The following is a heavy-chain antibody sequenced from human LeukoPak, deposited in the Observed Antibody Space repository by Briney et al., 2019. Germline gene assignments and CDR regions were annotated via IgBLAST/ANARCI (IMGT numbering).Heavy chain of an antibody. V-gene: IGHV3-11*01. CDR2: ISSSGSTI. CDR1: GFTFSDYY. D-gene: IGHD6-19*01. Sequence: PGGSLRLSCAASGFTFSDYYMSWIRQAPGKGLEWVSYISSSGSTIYYADSVKGRFAISRDNAKNSLYLQVNSLRAEDTAVYYCARGREQWLEGIDYWGQGTLVTVSS. CDR3: ARGREQWLEGIDY. J-gene: IGHJ4*02.